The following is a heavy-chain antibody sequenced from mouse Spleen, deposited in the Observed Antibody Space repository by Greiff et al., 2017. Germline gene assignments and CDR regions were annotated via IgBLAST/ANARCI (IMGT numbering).Heavy chain of an antibody. Sequence: QVQLQQPGAELVKPGASVKLSCKASGYTFTSYWMHWVKQRPGQGLEWIGMIHPNSGSTNYNEKFKSKATLTVDKSSSTAYMQLSSLTSEDSAVYYCARGGYGNPLYWYFDVWGAGTTVTVSS. CDR1: GYTFTSYW. CDR2: IHPNSGST. V-gene: IGHV1-64*01. J-gene: IGHJ1*01. CDR3: ARGGYGNPLYWYFDV. D-gene: IGHD2-1*01.